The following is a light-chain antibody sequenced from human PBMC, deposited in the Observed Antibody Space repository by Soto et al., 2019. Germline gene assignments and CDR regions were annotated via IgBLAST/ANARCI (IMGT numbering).Light chain of an antibody. CDR1: SCDVGGYNY. V-gene: IGLV2-14*01. J-gene: IGLJ2*01. CDR3: SSYTSSSTRV. CDR2: DVS. Sequence: QSALTQPASVSGSPGQSITISCTGTSCDVGGYNYVSWYQQHPGKAPKLMIYDVSNRPSGVSNRFSGSKSGNTASLTISGLQAEDEAEYYCSSYTSSSTRVFGGGTKLTVL.